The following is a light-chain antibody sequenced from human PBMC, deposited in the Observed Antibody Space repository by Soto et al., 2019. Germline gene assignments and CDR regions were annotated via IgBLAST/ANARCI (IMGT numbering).Light chain of an antibody. J-gene: IGKJ5*01. CDR3: LHRMNWPLT. CDR1: QSAGNF. CDR2: DAS. V-gene: IGKV3-11*01. Sequence: EIVMTQSPATLSVSPGETASLSCRASQSAGNFLAWYQQKPGQDPRLLIYDASERATGIPARFSGSGSETDFTLTISSLEPEDFGVYYCLHRMNWPLTFGQGTRLEIK.